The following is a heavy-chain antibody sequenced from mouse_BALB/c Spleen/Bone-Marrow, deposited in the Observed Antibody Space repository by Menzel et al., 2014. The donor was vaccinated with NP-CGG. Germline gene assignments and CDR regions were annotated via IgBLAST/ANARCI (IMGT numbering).Heavy chain of an antibody. D-gene: IGHD6-5*01. CDR3: ARGAYGLFDY. V-gene: IGHV1-47*01. Sequence: VKLMESGAELVKPGASVKMSCKAFGYPFTTYPIEWMRQNHGRNLEWIGNFHPYDDDTKYNEQFKGKAKLTVDKSSTTVSLELSRLTSDDSAVYSCARGAYGLFDYWGQGTTLTVSS. J-gene: IGHJ2*01. CDR2: FHPYDDDT. CDR1: GYPFTTYP.